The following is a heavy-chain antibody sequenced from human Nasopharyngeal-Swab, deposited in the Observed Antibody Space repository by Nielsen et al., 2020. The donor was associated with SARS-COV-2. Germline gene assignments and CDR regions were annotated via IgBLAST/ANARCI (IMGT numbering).Heavy chain of an antibody. CDR1: GFTFTSSA. CDR3: AALNSGSFRY. Sequence: SVKVSCKASGFTFTSSAFQWVRQARGQRLEWIGWIVVPNGNTNYAQKFQERVTITRDMSTSTAYMELRSLRSEDTAVYYCAALNSGSFRYWGQGTLVSVSS. J-gene: IGHJ4*02. D-gene: IGHD1-26*01. V-gene: IGHV1-58*01. CDR2: IVVPNGNT.